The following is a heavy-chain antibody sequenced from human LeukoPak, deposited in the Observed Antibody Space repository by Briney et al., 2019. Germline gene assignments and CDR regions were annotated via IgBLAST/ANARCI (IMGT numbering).Heavy chain of an antibody. CDR3: ARHSYYTGWYLDAFDI. Sequence: SETLSLTCTVSGGSIRSYYWSWVRQSPGKGLEWIGWIYSSGSTSYNPSLQSRVTISVDTSKNYFSLKLTSVTAADTAVYYCARHSYYTGWYLDAFDIWGQGTMVAVSS. CDR1: GGSIRSYY. D-gene: IGHD6-19*01. V-gene: IGHV4-59*08. CDR2: IYSSGST. J-gene: IGHJ3*02.